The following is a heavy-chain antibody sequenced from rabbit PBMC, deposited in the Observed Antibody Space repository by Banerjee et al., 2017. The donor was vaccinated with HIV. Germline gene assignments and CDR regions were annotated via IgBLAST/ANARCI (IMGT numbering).Heavy chain of an antibody. CDR1: GFDFSSYG. V-gene: IGHV1S45*01. D-gene: IGHD1-1*01. CDR2: IDTDNGRT. J-gene: IGHJ4*01. Sequence: QQQLEESGGGLVKPGGTLTLTCTASGFDFSSYGISWVRQAPGKGLEWIGNIDTDNGRTDYANWAKGRFTISRTSSTTVTLQMTSLTAADTATYFCARSLVDNANLWGPGTLVTVS. CDR3: ARSLVDNANL.